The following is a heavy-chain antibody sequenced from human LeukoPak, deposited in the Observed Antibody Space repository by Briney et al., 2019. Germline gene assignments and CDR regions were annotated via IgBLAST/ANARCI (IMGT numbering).Heavy chain of an antibody. CDR3: ARDHDSSGYYSVFDY. Sequence: ASVKVSCKTSGYSFTNYYIHWVRQAPGQGLEWMGWINPSSGGTEYAQKLQGRVTMTTDTSTSTAYMELRSLRSDDTAVYYCARDHDSSGYYSVFDYWGQGTLVTVSS. CDR2: INPSSGGT. V-gene: IGHV1-2*02. CDR1: GYSFTNYY. D-gene: IGHD3-22*01. J-gene: IGHJ4*02.